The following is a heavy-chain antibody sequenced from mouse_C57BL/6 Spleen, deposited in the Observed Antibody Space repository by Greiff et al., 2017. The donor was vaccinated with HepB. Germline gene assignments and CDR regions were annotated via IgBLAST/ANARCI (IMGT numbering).Heavy chain of an antibody. CDR3: ARSGGRAWFAY. D-gene: IGHD3-1*01. J-gene: IGHJ3*01. CDR1: GYAFSSSW. Sequence: VQRVESGPELVKPGASVKISCKASGYAFSSSWMNWVKQRPGKGLEWIGRIYPGDGDTNYNGKFKGKATLTADKSSSTAYMQLSSLTSEDSAVYFCARSGGRAWFAYWGQGTLVTVSA. CDR2: IYPGDGDT. V-gene: IGHV1-82*01.